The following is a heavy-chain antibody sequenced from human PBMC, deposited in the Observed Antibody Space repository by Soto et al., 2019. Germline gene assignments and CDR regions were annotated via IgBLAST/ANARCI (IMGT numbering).Heavy chain of an antibody. J-gene: IGHJ4*02. D-gene: IGHD1-26*01. CDR2: IIGGSGNT. V-gene: IGHV1-3*01. Sequence: APVKVSCKASGYTFTSYVMHWARQAAGQRLEWMGWIIGGSGNTKYSRNFQGRVTITWDTSASTVYMELTSLRSDDTAVYFCARGSGSFFPFFDSWGQGTLVTVSS. CDR3: ARGSGSFFPFFDS. CDR1: GYTFTSYV.